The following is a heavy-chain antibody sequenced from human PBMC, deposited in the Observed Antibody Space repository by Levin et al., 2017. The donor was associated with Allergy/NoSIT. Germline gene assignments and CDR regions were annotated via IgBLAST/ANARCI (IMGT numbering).Heavy chain of an antibody. CDR3: ARGVGVPDYYDS. CDR1: EFTFSDYY. V-gene: IGHV3-11*05. D-gene: IGHD2-2*01. Sequence: GGSLRLSCAVSEFTFSDYYMTWIRQAPGKGLEWVSYISSSGTYTNYADSVRGRFTVSRDNAKNSLYLQMNSLRAEDTAVYYCARGVGVPDYYDSWDQGTLVTVSS. CDR2: ISSSGTYT. J-gene: IGHJ4*02.